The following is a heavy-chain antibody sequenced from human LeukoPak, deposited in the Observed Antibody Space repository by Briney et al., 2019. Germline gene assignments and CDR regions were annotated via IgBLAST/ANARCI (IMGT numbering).Heavy chain of an antibody. CDR3: ARDRGAYDSSGYYADY. Sequence: ASVKVSCKASGGTFSSYAISWVRQAPGQGLEWMGRIIPILGIANCAQKFQGRVTITADKSTSTAYMELSSLRSEDTAVYYCARDRGAYDSSGYYADYWGQGTLVTVSS. D-gene: IGHD3-22*01. CDR1: GGTFSSYA. CDR2: IIPILGIA. J-gene: IGHJ4*02. V-gene: IGHV1-69*04.